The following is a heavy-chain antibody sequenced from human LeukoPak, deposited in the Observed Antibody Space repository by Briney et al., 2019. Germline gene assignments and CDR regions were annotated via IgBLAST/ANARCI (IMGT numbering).Heavy chain of an antibody. CDR2: ISAYNGNT. Sequence: ASVKVSCKASGYTFTSYGISWVRQAPGQGLEWMGWISAYNGNTNYAQKLQGRVTMTTDTSTSTAYMELRSLRSDDTAVYYCARAYDAYGSGSYLDEVVAFDIWGQGTMVTVSS. CDR3: ARAYDAYGSGSYLDEVVAFDI. CDR1: GYTFTSYG. J-gene: IGHJ3*02. V-gene: IGHV1-18*01. D-gene: IGHD3-10*01.